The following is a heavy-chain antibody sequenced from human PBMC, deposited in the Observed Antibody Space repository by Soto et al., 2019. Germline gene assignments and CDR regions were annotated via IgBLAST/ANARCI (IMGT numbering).Heavy chain of an antibody. CDR1: GFTFSSYS. CDR3: ATPLSSGWPPQH. D-gene: IGHD6-19*01. J-gene: IGHJ1*01. CDR2: ISSSSSYI. Sequence: GGSLRLSCAASGFTFSSYSMNWVRQAPGKGLEWVSSISSSSSYIYYADSVKGRFTISRDNAKNSLYLQMNSLRAEDTAVYYCATPLSSGWPPQHWGQGTLVTVSS. V-gene: IGHV3-21*01.